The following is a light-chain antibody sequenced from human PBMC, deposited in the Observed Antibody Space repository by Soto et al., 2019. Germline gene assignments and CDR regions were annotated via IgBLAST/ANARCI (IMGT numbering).Light chain of an antibody. CDR3: QQYHNWPWA. Sequence: ERVMTQSPATLSVSPGERAILSCRASRSVDNNLAWYQQKPGQAPRLLISAASTRATGIPARFSGTGSGTEFTLPISSLQSEDIAVYYCQQYHNWPWAFGQGTKVEIK. CDR2: AAS. V-gene: IGKV3-15*01. J-gene: IGKJ1*01. CDR1: RSVDNN.